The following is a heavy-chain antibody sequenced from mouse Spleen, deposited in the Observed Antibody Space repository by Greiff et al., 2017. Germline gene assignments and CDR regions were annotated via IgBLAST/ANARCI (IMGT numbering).Heavy chain of an antibody. J-gene: IGHJ2*01. CDR2: ISSGGSYT. D-gene: IGHD2-3*01. Sequence: EVLLVESGGGLVKPGGSLKLSCAASGFAFSSYDMSWVRQTPEKRLEWVATISSGGSYTYYPDSVTGRFTISRDNARNTLYLQMSSLRSEDTALYYCARHDGDYWGQGTTLTVSS. V-gene: IGHV5-9*02. CDR1: GFAFSSYD. CDR3: ARHDGDY.